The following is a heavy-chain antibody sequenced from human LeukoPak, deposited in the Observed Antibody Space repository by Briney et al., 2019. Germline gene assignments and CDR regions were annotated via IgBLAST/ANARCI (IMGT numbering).Heavy chain of an antibody. V-gene: IGHV3-23*01. CDR1: GFTFSSYA. Sequence: GGSLRLSRAASGFTFSSYAMSWVRQAPGKGLEWVSAISGGGGSTYYADSVKGRFTISRDNSKNTLYLQMNSLRAEDTAVYYCAKARYCSGGSCYFDYWGQGTLVTVSS. J-gene: IGHJ4*02. CDR2: ISGGGGST. CDR3: AKARYCSGGSCYFDY. D-gene: IGHD2-15*01.